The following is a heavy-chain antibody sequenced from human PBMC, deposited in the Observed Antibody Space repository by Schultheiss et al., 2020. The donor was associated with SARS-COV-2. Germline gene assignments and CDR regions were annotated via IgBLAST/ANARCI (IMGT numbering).Heavy chain of an antibody. D-gene: IGHD6-19*01. Sequence: GGSLRLSCAASGFTFSSYGMHWVRQAPGKGLEWVAIISYDGSDKFYSDSVKGRFTISRDNAKNSLYLQMNSLRAEDTAVYYCASEIIAVAATHSDYWGQGTLVTVSS. V-gene: IGHV3-33*05. CDR2: ISYDGSDK. CDR1: GFTFSSYG. J-gene: IGHJ4*02. CDR3: ASEIIAVAATHSDY.